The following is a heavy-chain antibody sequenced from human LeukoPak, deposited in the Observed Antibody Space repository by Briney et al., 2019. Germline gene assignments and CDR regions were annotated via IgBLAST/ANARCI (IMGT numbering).Heavy chain of an antibody. CDR3: ARDYTYYDFWSGYPDAFDI. D-gene: IGHD3-3*01. CDR2: GGDRGGT. CDR1: GGSLSGYY. J-gene: IGHJ3*02. Sequence: SETLSLTCAVYGGSLSGYYWSWIRQSPGKGLEWIGEGGDRGGTKYSPSLKSRVTISADTSKSQFSLKLSSVTAADTAVYYCARDYTYYDFWSGYPDAFDIWGRGTMVTVSS. V-gene: IGHV4-34*01.